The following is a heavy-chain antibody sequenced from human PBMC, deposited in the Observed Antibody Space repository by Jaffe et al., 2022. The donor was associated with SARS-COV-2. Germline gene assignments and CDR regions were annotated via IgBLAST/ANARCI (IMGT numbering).Heavy chain of an antibody. V-gene: IGHV4-31*03. J-gene: IGHJ6*02. D-gene: IGHD3-10*01. CDR2: IYYSGST. CDR1: GGSISSGGYY. Sequence: QVQLQESGPGLVKPSQTLSLTCTVSGGSISSGGYYWSWIRQHPGKGLEWIGYIYYSGSTYYNPSLKSRVTISVDTSKNQFSLKLSSVTAADTAVYYCARGSEIGVRGFHYYYGMDVWGQGTTVTVSS. CDR3: ARGSEIGVRGFHYYYGMDV.